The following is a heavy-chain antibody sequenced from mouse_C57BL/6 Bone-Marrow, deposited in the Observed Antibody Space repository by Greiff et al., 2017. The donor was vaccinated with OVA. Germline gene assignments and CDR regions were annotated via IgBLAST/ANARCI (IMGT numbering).Heavy chain of an antibody. V-gene: IGHV1-22*01. Sequence: VQLKESGPELVKPGASVKMSCKASGYTFTDYNMHWVKQSHGKSLEWIGYINPNNGGTSYNQKFKGKATLTVNKSSRTAYMELRSLTSEDSAVYYCARRDGYDYTWFAYWGQGTLVTVSA. D-gene: IGHD2-4*01. CDR2: INPNNGGT. CDR1: GYTFTDYN. J-gene: IGHJ3*01. CDR3: ARRDGYDYTWFAY.